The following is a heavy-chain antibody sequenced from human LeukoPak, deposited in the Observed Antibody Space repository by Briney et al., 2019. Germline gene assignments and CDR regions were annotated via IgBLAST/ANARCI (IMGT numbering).Heavy chain of an antibody. Sequence: PSQTLSLTCTVSGGSISSYYWSWIRQPPGKGLEWIGYIYHTGSTYYNPSHKSRITISLDTSKNQFSLRLNSVTAADTAVYYCARGGYVVNWFDPWGQGTLVTVSS. CDR1: GGSISSYY. V-gene: IGHV4-4*08. CDR3: ARGGYVVNWFDP. CDR2: IYHTGST. D-gene: IGHD5-12*01. J-gene: IGHJ5*02.